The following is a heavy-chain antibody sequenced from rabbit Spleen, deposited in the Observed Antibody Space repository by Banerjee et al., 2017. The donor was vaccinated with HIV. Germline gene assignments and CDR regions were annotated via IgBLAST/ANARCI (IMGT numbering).Heavy chain of an antibody. J-gene: IGHJ4*01. CDR1: GIDFSSGYW. CDR2: IEGGSSGFS. Sequence: QEQLEESGGDLVKPEGSLTLTCTASGIDFSSGYWMCWVRQAPGKGLEWIACIEGGSSGFSYFASWAKGRFTISKTSSTTVTLQMTSLTAADTATYFCARDSGSSAYIDGYFNLWGPGTLVT. D-gene: IGHD8-1*01. V-gene: IGHV1S45*01. CDR3: ARDSGSSAYIDGYFNL.